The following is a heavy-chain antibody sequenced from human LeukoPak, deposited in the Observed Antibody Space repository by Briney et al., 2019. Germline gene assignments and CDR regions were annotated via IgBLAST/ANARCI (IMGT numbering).Heavy chain of an antibody. CDR1: GFTFSSYW. Sequence: GGSLRLSCAASGFTFSSYWMHWVRQAPGKGLVWVSRINSDGSSTSYADSVKGRFTISRDSAKNTLYLQMNSLRAEDTAVYYCAREAYCGGDCYSYYFDYWGQGTLVTVSS. CDR2: INSDGSST. V-gene: IGHV3-74*01. D-gene: IGHD2-21*02. J-gene: IGHJ4*02. CDR3: AREAYCGGDCYSYYFDY.